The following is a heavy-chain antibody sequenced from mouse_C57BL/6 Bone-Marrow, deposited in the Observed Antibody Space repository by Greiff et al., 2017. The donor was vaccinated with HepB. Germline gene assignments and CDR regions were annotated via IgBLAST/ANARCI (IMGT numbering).Heavy chain of an antibody. J-gene: IGHJ4*01. CDR1: GFSLTSYG. Sequence: QVQLKQSGPGLVQPSQRLSITCTVSGFSLTSYGVHWVRQSPGKGLEWLGVIWRGGSTDYNAAFMSRLSITKDNSKSQVFFKMNSLQADDTAIYYCATPMITTLDYYAMDYWGQGTSVTVSS. V-gene: IGHV2-5*01. CDR2: IWRGGST. D-gene: IGHD2-4*01. CDR3: ATPMITTLDYYAMDY.